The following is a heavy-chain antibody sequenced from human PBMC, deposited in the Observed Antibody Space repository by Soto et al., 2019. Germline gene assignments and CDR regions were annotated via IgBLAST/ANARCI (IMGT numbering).Heavy chain of an antibody. CDR3: AEDSGPGYSRTWSPPGGVDP. CDR2: ISYDGSTK. CDR1: GLSFNTYG. J-gene: IGHJ5*02. Sequence: QVHLVQSGGGVVQPGRSLRLSCAASGLSFNTYGMHWVRQAPGKGLEWLALISYDGSTKYYADSVKGRFTVSRDNSKNTLYLQMNSLKAEDTAVYYCAEDSGPGYSRTWSPPGGVDPWGQGTLVTVSS. V-gene: IGHV3-30*18. D-gene: IGHD5-12*01.